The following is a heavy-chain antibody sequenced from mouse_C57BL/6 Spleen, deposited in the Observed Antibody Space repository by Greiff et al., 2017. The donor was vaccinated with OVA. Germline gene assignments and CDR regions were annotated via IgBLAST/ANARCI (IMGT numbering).Heavy chain of an antibody. V-gene: IGHV1-52*01. CDR3: ARDDGYSYFDY. CDR1: GYTFTSYW. Sequence: VQLQQPGAELVRPGSSVKLSCKASGYTFTSYWMHWVKQRPIQGLEWIGNIDPSDSETHYNQKFKDKATLTVDKSSSTAYMQLSSLTSEDSAVYYCARDDGYSYFDYWGQGTTRTVSS. CDR2: IDPSDSET. J-gene: IGHJ2*01. D-gene: IGHD2-3*01.